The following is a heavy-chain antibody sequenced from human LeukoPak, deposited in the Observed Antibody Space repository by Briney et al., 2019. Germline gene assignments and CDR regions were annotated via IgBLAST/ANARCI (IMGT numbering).Heavy chain of an antibody. J-gene: IGHJ4*02. D-gene: IGHD3-22*01. CDR1: GGTLSSYA. CDR2: FVPIFGTA. V-gene: IGHV1-69*05. Sequence: SVKVSCTPFGGTLSSYATSWVREAPGQGLEWLGGFVPIFGTANYAQKFQGRVTITTDESTSTAYMELSSLRSEDTAVYSCARESPLVKLMDYWGQGTLVTVSS. CDR3: ARESPLVKLMDY.